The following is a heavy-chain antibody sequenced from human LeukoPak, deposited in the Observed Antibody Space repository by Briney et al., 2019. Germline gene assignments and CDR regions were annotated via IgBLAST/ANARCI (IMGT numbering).Heavy chain of an antibody. D-gene: IGHD5-18*01. J-gene: IGHJ4*02. CDR1: GGSISSYY. Sequence: SETLSLTCTVSGGSISSYYWSWIRQPPGKGLEWIGYIYYSESTNYNPSLKSRVTLSVDTSKNQFSLKLSSVTAADTAVYYCARGHSPQLPFDYWGQGTLVTVSS. CDR3: ARGHSPQLPFDY. CDR2: IYYSEST. V-gene: IGHV4-59*01.